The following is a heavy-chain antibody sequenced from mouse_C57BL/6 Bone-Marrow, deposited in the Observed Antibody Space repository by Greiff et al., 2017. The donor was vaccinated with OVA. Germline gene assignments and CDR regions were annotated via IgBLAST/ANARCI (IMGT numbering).Heavy chain of an antibody. CDR2: IYPRSGNT. J-gene: IGHJ3*01. D-gene: IGHD1-1*01. CDR3: AREGMDYSWFAD. CDR1: GYTFTSYG. Sequence: QVQLKESGAELARPGASVKLSCKASGYTFTSYGISWVKQRTGQGLEWIGEIYPRSGNTYYNEKFKGKATLTADKSSSTAYMELRSLTSEDSSVYFCAREGMDYSWFADWGQGTLVTVSA. V-gene: IGHV1-81*01.